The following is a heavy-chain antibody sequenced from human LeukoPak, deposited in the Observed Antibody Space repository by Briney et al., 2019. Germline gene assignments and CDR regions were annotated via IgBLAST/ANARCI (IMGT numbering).Heavy chain of an antibody. D-gene: IGHD6-13*01. V-gene: IGHV1-46*01. J-gene: IGHJ4*02. Sequence: ASVKVSCKASGYTFTSYAMNWVRQAPGQGLEWMGIINPSGGSTSYAQKFQGRVTMTRDTSTSTVYMELSSLRSEDTAVYYCARIDYSAAGPGYFDYWGQGTLVTVSS. CDR3: ARIDYSAAGPGYFDY. CDR2: INPSGGST. CDR1: GYTFTSYA.